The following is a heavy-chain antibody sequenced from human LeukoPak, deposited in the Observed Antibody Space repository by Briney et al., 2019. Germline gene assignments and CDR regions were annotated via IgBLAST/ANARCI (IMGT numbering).Heavy chain of an antibody. Sequence: GASVKVSCKASGYTFTNHGFSWVRQAPGQGLEWMGWISTYNGDTNYAQNLQGRVTMTTDTSTSTAHMEMRSLRSDDTAVYYCARDCSSTSCYNVYWGQGTLVTVSS. CDR3: ARDCSSTSCYNVY. D-gene: IGHD2-2*02. CDR1: GYTFTNHG. J-gene: IGHJ4*02. V-gene: IGHV1-18*01. CDR2: ISTYNGDT.